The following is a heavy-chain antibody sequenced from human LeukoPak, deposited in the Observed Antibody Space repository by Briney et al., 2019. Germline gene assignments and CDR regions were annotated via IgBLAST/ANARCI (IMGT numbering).Heavy chain of an antibody. CDR3: ARGNVRGYCSSTSCRRPQNWFDP. V-gene: IGHV4-34*01. CDR1: GGSFSGYY. J-gene: IGHJ5*02. CDR2: INHSGST. D-gene: IGHD2-2*01. Sequence: SETLSLTCAVYGGSFSGYYWSWIRQPPGKGLEWIGEINHSGSTNHNPSLKSRVTISVDTSKNQFSLKLSSVTAADTAVYYCARGNVRGYCSSTSCRRPQNWFDPWGQGTLVTVSS.